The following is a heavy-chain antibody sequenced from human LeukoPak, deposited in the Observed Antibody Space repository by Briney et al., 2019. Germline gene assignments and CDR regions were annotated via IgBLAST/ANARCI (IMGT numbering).Heavy chain of an antibody. V-gene: IGHV1-8*02. CDR3: ATVRSGGYYRGNYYYYMDV. Sequence: ASAKVSCKASGYAFTSSDINWVRQATGLGLEWLGWMNPNTANTGYAQRFQGRITMTMNTSISTAYMELTSLRSEDTAVYYCATVRSGGYYRGNYYYYMDVWGKGTTVTVSS. J-gene: IGHJ6*03. CDR2: MNPNTANT. CDR1: GYAFTSSD. D-gene: IGHD3-22*01.